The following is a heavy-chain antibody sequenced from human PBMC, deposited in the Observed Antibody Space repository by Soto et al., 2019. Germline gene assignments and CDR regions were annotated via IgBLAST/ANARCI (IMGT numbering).Heavy chain of an antibody. D-gene: IGHD1-1*01. V-gene: IGHV3-30*03. CDR3: ARLQFFDY. Sequence: VQLVESGGGLVKPRGSLRLSCAASGFTFSSYGMHWVRQAPGKGLEWVAVISYDGSNKYYADSVKGRFTISRDNSKNTLYLQMNSLRAEDTAVYYCARLQFFDYWGQGTLVTVSS. J-gene: IGHJ4*02. CDR1: GFTFSSYG. CDR2: ISYDGSNK.